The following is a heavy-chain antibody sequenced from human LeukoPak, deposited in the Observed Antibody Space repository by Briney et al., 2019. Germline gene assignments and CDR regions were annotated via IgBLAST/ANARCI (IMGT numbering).Heavy chain of an antibody. CDR2: INPNRGGT. J-gene: IGHJ3*02. V-gene: IGHV1-2*02. D-gene: IGHD1-26*01. CDR3: ARGSLGATALGDAFDI. Sequence: ASVKFSCKASGYTFTGYYMHWVRQAPGQGIECMGWINPNRGGTNYAQKFQGRVTMTRDTSISTAYMELSRLRSDDTAVYYCARGSLGATALGDAFDIWGQGTMVTVSS. CDR1: GYTFTGYY.